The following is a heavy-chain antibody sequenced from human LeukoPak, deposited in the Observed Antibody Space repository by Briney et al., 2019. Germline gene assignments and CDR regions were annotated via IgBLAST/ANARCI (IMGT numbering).Heavy chain of an antibody. Sequence: ASVKVSCKAFGYTFTSNYMHWVRQAPGQGLEWMGWINPNSGGTNYAQKFQGRVTMTRDTSISTAYMELSRLRSDDTAVYYCARPGYCSGGSCQNWFDPWGQGTLVTVSS. J-gene: IGHJ5*02. D-gene: IGHD2-15*01. V-gene: IGHV1-2*02. CDR1: GYTFTSNY. CDR3: ARPGYCSGGSCQNWFDP. CDR2: INPNSGGT.